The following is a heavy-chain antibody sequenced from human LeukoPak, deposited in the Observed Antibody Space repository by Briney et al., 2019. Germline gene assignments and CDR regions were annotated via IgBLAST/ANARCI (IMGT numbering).Heavy chain of an antibody. CDR2: IWYDGSNK. Sequence: PGRSLRLSCAASGFTFSSYGMHWVRQAPGKGLEWVAVIWYDGSNKYYAGSVKGRFTISRDNSKNTLYLQMNSLRAEDTAVYYCARDSSSSWLHAFDIWGQGTMVTVSS. J-gene: IGHJ3*02. V-gene: IGHV3-33*01. CDR3: ARDSSSSWLHAFDI. D-gene: IGHD6-13*01. CDR1: GFTFSSYG.